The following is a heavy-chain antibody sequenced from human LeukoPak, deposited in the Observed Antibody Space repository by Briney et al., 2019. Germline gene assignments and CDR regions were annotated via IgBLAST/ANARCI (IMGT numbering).Heavy chain of an antibody. CDR2: ISWNSGSI. D-gene: IGHD1-7*01. Sequence: PGRSLRLSCAASGFTFGDYAMHWVRQAPGKGLEWVSGISWNSGSIGYGDSVKGRFTISRDNAKNSLYLQMNSLRAEDTALYYCAKDIGTDRKTGTSLGHWGQGTLVTVSS. CDR1: GFTFGDYA. CDR3: AKDIGTDRKTGTSLGH. V-gene: IGHV3-9*01. J-gene: IGHJ4*02.